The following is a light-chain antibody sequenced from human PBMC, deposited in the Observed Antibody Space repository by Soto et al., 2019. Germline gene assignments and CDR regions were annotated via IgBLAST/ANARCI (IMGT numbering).Light chain of an antibody. Sequence: QSVLTQPPSVSGAPGQRVTISCTGSSSNIGAGSDVHWYQQLPGPAPKLLIYGNSNRPSGVPERFSGSKSGTSASLAITGLQAEDEADYYCQSYDSSLRGVFGGGTTLTVL. V-gene: IGLV1-40*01. CDR2: GNS. CDR1: SSNIGAGSD. J-gene: IGLJ2*01. CDR3: QSYDSSLRGV.